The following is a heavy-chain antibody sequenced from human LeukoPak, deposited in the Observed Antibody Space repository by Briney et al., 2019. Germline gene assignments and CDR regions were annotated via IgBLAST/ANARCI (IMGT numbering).Heavy chain of an antibody. CDR1: GGSISGYY. J-gene: IGHJ4*02. D-gene: IGHD6-6*01. CDR3: ARDQYSSLFEY. CDR2: IYTSGST. V-gene: IGHV4-4*07. Sequence: SETLSLTCTVSGGSISGYYWTWIRQPAGKGLEWIGRIYTSGSTNYNPSLKSRVTISVDTSKNQFSLKLSSVTAADTAVYYCARDQYSSLFEYWGQGTLVTVSS.